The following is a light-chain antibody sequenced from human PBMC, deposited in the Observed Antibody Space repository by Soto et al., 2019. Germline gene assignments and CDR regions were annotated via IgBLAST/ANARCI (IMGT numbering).Light chain of an antibody. CDR1: QSVSSNY. CDR3: QQYGSSST. J-gene: IGKJ3*01. CDR2: GAS. V-gene: IGKV3-20*01. Sequence: EIVLTQSPGTLSLSPGEGATLSCRASQSVSSNYLAWYQRKPGQAPMLLIYGASSSATGVPDRFSGSGSGTDFTLTISRLEPEDFTVYYCQQYGSSSTFGPWTKVDIK.